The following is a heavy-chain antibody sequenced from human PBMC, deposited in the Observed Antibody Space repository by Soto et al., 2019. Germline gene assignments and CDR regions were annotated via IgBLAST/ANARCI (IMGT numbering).Heavy chain of an antibody. CDR2: IYYSGST. J-gene: IGHJ4*02. CDR3: ARRYGGNFDY. Sequence: SETLSLTCPVSGGSISSYYWSWIRQPPGKGLEWIGYIYYSGSTNYNPSLKSRVTISVDTSKNQFSLKLSSVTAADTAVYYCARRYGGNFDYWGQGNLVTVSS. CDR1: GGSISSYY. D-gene: IGHD1-26*01. V-gene: IGHV4-59*01.